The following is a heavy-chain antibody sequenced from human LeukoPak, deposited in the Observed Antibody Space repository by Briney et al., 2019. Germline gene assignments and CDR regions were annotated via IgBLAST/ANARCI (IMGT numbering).Heavy chain of an antibody. V-gene: IGHV4-31*03. CDR1: GGSISSGSSY. CDR2: TYRSGST. J-gene: IGHJ1*01. CDR3: ARGPAATLHFQH. D-gene: IGHD2-2*01. Sequence: SETLSLTCTVSGGSISSGSSYWSWIRQHPGKGLEWIGYTYRSGSTYYNPSLRRRVTMSVDTSKNQFSLKLSSVTAADTAMYYCARGPAATLHFQHWGQGTLVTVSS.